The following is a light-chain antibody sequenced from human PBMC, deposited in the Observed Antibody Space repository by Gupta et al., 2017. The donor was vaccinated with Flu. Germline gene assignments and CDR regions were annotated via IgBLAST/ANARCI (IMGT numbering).Light chain of an antibody. CDR2: WAS. CDR1: QTILYSSNNKNY. J-gene: IGKJ5*01. Sequence: DIVMTQSPDSLAVSLGERATINCKSSQTILYSSNNKNYLAWYQQKPRQPPKLLIYWASTRQSGVPDRFSGSGSGTDLTLTISSLQAEDVAVYYCQQFYGTPITFGQGTRLELK. V-gene: IGKV4-1*01. CDR3: QQFYGTPIT.